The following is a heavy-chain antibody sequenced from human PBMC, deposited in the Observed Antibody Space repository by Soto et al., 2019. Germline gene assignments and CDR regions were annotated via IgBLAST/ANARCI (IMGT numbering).Heavy chain of an antibody. D-gene: IGHD6-13*01. CDR3: AKSSSWYPYYFDY. J-gene: IGHJ4*02. V-gene: IGHV3-23*01. Sequence: EVQLLESGGGLVQHGGSLRLSCAASRFTFSSYAMSWVRQAPGKGLEWFSAISGSGVSTYYADSVKGRITISRDNSKNSLYLQMNSLRAEDTAVYYCAKSSSWYPYYFDYWGQGTLVTVSS. CDR2: ISGSGVST. CDR1: RFTFSSYA.